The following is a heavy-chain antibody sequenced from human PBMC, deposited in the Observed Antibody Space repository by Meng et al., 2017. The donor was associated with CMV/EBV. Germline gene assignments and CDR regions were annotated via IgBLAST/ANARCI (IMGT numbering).Heavy chain of an antibody. D-gene: IGHD6-13*01. CDR3: ARDRAAPGWFDP. Sequence: GGSLRLSCAASGFTFSSYSMNWVRQAPGKGLEWVSSISSSSSYIYYADSVKDRFTISRDNAKNSLYLQMNSLRAEDTAVYYCARDRAAPGWFDPWGQGTLVTVSS. CDR1: GFTFSSYS. CDR2: ISSSSSYI. V-gene: IGHV3-21*01. J-gene: IGHJ5*02.